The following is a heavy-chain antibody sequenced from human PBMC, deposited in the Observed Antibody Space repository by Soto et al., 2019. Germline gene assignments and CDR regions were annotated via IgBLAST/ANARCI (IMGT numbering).Heavy chain of an antibody. J-gene: IGHJ5*01. CDR2: TSYDGSNK. CDR3: VCLFYRSSPGVYSFRCLHS. D-gene: IGHD2-15*01. V-gene: IGHV3-30-3*01. Sequence: KGMEWVAVTSYDGSNKYYADSVKGRFTISRDNSKNTLYLQMDSLRAEDTAVYYCVCLFYRSSPGVYSFRCLHSWG.